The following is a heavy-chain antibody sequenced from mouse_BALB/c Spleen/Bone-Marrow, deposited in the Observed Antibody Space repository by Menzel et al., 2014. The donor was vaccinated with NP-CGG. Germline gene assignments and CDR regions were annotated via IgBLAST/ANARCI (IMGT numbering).Heavy chain of an antibody. V-gene: IGHV5-17*02. D-gene: IGHD2-14*01. J-gene: IGHJ3*01. CDR1: GFTFSSFG. CDR3: ARSRYDVGWFAY. CDR2: IISGSNTI. Sequence: EVHLVESGGGLVQPGRSRKLSCAASGFTFSSFGMHWVRQAPEKGLEWVAYIISGSNTIYYADTVKGRFTISRDNPKNTLFLQMTSLRSEDTAMYYCARSRYDVGWFAYWGQGTLVTVSA.